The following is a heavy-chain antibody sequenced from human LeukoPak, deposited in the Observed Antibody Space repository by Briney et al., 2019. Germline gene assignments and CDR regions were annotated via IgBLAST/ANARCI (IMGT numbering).Heavy chain of an antibody. CDR1: GFTFSSYA. V-gene: IGHV3-23*01. Sequence: GGSLRLSCAASGFTFSSYAMSWVRQAPGKGLEWVSVIRGSGGTTFYADSVKGRFTISRDNSKNTLYLQMNSLRAEDTAVYYCAKSLAVDTAMAHFDYWGQGTLVTVSS. D-gene: IGHD5-18*01. CDR2: IRGSGGTT. J-gene: IGHJ4*02. CDR3: AKSLAVDTAMAHFDY.